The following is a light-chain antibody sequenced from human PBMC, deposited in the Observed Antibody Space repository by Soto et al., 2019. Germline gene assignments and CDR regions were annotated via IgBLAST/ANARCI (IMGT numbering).Light chain of an antibody. Sequence: DVVMTQSPLSLPVTLGQPASISCRSSQSLVHSDGKTYLNWFQQRPGQSPRYLIYKVSNRDSGVPDRFSGSGSGTDFTLKISRVEAEDVGVYYCMQGTHWPPYTFGQGTKLEIK. J-gene: IGKJ2*01. CDR2: KVS. CDR1: QSLVHSDGKTY. CDR3: MQGTHWPPYT. V-gene: IGKV2-30*02.